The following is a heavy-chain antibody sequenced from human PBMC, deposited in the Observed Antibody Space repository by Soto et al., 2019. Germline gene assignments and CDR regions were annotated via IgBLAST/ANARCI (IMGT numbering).Heavy chain of an antibody. CDR3: ARDQYSSSYGMDV. Sequence: QPGGSLRLSCAASGFTFSSYEMNWVRQAPGKGLEWVSYISSSGSTIYYADSVKGRFTISRDNAKNSLYLQMNSLRAEDTAVYYCARDQYSSSYGMDVWGQGTTVTVSS. V-gene: IGHV3-48*03. CDR2: ISSSGSTI. J-gene: IGHJ6*02. CDR1: GFTFSSYE. D-gene: IGHD6-13*01.